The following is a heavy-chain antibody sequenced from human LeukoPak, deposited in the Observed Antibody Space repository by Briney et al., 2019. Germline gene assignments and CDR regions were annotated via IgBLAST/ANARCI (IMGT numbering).Heavy chain of an antibody. CDR1: GYTFTGYY. D-gene: IGHD3-22*01. J-gene: IGHJ6*03. Sequence: ASVKVSCKASGYTFTGYYMHWVRQAPGQGLEGMGWISAYNGNTNYAQKLQGRVTMTTDTSTSTAYMELRSLRSDDTAVYYCARVYYPYDSFDTVYYYYYMDVWGKGTTVTVSS. V-gene: IGHV1-18*04. CDR3: ARVYYPYDSFDTVYYYYYMDV. CDR2: ISAYNGNT.